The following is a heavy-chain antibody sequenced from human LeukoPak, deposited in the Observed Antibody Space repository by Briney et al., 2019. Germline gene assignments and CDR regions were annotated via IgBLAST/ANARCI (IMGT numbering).Heavy chain of an antibody. D-gene: IGHD1-26*01. Sequence: PSETLSLTCTGSGDSISNSRYSWGWIRQPPGKGLEWIGTTADSGSAYYNPSLKSRVTMPVDTSKNQFSLKLSSVTAADTAVYYCARLRGSYGGDAFDIWGQGTVVTVSS. CDR3: ARLRGSYGGDAFDI. J-gene: IGHJ3*02. CDR2: TADSGSA. V-gene: IGHV4-39*01. CDR1: GDSISNSRYS.